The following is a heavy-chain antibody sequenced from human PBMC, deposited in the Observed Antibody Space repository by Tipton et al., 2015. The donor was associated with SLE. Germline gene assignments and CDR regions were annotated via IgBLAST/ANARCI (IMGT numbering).Heavy chain of an antibody. D-gene: IGHD6-13*01. V-gene: IGHV4-39*07. CDR1: GGSISSSSYY. J-gene: IGHJ5*02. Sequence: TLSLTCTVSGGSISSSSYYWGWIRQPPGKGLEWIGSIYYSGSTYYNPSLKSRVIRSVDTSKNQFSLKLSSVTAADTAVYYCARAKGSSSWYRNWFDPWGQGTLVTVSS. CDR2: IYYSGST. CDR3: ARAKGSSSWYRNWFDP.